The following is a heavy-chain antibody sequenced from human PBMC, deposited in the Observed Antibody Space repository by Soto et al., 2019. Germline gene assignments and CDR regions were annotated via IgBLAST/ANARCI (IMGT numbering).Heavy chain of an antibody. CDR3: ARSRYCSSTSCYTRIAADGTFDY. CDR1: GGSFSGYY. J-gene: IGHJ4*02. V-gene: IGHV4-34*01. Sequence: SETLSLTCAVYGGSFSGYYWSWIRQPPWKGLEWIGEINHSGSTNYNPSLKSRVTISVDTYKNQFSLKLSSVTAADTAVYYCARSRYCSSTSCYTRIAADGTFDYWGQRILVAVSS. CDR2: INHSGST. D-gene: IGHD2-2*02.